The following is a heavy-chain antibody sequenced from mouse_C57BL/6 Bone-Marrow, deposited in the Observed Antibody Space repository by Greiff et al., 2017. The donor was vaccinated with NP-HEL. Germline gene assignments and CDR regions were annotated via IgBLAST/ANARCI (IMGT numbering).Heavy chain of an antibody. D-gene: IGHD2-4*01. CDR3: ASLYYDYDDGRWFAY. Sequence: VQWVESGPGLVAPSQSLSITCTVSGFSLTSYGVDWVRQSPGKGLEWLGVIWGVGSTNYNSALKSRLSISKDNSKSQVFLKMNSLQTDDTAMYYCASLYYDYDDGRWFAYWGQGTLVTVSA. J-gene: IGHJ3*01. V-gene: IGHV2-6*01. CDR2: IWGVGST. CDR1: GFSLTSYG.